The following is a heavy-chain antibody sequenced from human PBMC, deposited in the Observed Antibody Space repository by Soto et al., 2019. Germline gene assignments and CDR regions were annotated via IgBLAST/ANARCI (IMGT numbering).Heavy chain of an antibody. D-gene: IGHD6-6*01. CDR3: ASGLAARDYYYYGMDV. V-gene: IGHV3-48*02. CDR1: GFTFSSYS. CDR2: ISSSSSTI. J-gene: IGHJ6*02. Sequence: GGSLRLSCAASGFTFSSYSMNWVRQAPGKGLEWVSYISSSSSTIYYADSVKGRFTISRDNAKNSLYLQMNSLRDEDTAVYYCASGLAARDYYYYGMDVWGQGTTVTVSS.